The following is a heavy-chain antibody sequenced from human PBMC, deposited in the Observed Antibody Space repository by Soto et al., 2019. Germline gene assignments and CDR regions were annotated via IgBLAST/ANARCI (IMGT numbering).Heavy chain of an antibody. CDR1: GFTFSSYA. CDR2: INSGSTII. Sequence: GGSLRLSCAASGFTFSSYAMSWVRQAPGKGLEWVSYINSGSTIIYYADSVKGRFTISRDNAENSLYLQMNSLRDDDTAVYYCARDRGAPRKYYFDSWGQGALVTVSS. D-gene: IGHD1-26*01. CDR3: ARDRGAPRKYYFDS. J-gene: IGHJ4*02. V-gene: IGHV3-48*02.